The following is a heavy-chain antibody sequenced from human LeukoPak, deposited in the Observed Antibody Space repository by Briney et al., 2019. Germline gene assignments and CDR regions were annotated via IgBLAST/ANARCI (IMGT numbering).Heavy chain of an antibody. V-gene: IGHV1-2*02. CDR3: ARIVPSPGAANYFDY. J-gene: IGHJ4*02. CDR2: INPNSGGT. D-gene: IGHD2-2*01. CDR1: GYAFTGYY. Sequence: AGVKVSCKASGYAFTGYYMHWGGQAPGQGLEWMGWINPNSGGTNYAQKFQGRVTMTRDTSISTAYMELSRLRSDDTAVYYCARIVPSPGAANYFDYWGQGTLVTVSS.